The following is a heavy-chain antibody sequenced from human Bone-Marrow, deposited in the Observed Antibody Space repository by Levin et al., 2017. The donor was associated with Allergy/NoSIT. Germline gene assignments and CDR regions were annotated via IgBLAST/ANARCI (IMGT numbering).Heavy chain of an antibody. CDR3: ARTYCSGTSCYSGGWFDP. D-gene: IGHD2-2*02. Sequence: GGSLRLSCAASEFSFGSYSMNWVRQAPGKGLEWVSSITASGGSVYYADSVKGRFTISRDNAKNSLYLHMNSLSGEDTAVYFCARTYCSGTSCYSGGWFDPWGQGTLVTVSS. J-gene: IGHJ5*02. CDR1: EFSFGSYS. V-gene: IGHV3-21*01. CDR2: ITASGGSV.